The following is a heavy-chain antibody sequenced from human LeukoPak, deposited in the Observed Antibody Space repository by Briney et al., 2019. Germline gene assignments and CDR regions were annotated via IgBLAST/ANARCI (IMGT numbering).Heavy chain of an antibody. D-gene: IGHD2-2*02. Sequence: PSQTLSLTCAVSGGSISSSNYYWGWIRQPPGKGLEWIGSIYYSGSTYYNSSLKSRVTISIDTSKNQFSLKLNSMTAADTAVYYCARRIRADCSSTSCYTRDAFDIWGQGTMVTVSS. J-gene: IGHJ3*02. CDR1: GGSISSSNYY. CDR2: IYYSGST. V-gene: IGHV4-39*07. CDR3: ARRIRADCSSTSCYTRDAFDI.